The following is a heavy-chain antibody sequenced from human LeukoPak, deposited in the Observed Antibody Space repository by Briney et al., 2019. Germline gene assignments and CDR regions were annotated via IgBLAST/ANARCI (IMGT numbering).Heavy chain of an antibody. J-gene: IGHJ3*02. D-gene: IGHD2-21*02. CDR2: INHSGST. V-gene: IGHV4-34*01. CDR3: AVFCGGDCYPPFDAFDI. Sequence: SETLSLTCAVYGGSFSGYYWSWIRQPPGKGLEWIGEINHSGSTNYNPSLKSRVTISVDKSKNQFSLKLSSVTAADTAVYYCAVFCGGDCYPPFDAFDIWGQGTMVTVSS. CDR1: GGSFSGYY.